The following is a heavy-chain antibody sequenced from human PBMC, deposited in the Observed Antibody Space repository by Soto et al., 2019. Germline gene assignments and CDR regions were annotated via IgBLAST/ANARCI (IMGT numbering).Heavy chain of an antibody. J-gene: IGHJ6*02. CDR1: GYTFTSYY. Sequence: ASVKVSCKASGYTFTSYYMHWVRQAPGQGLEWMGIINPSGGSTRYAQKFQGRVTMTRDTSTSTVYMELSSLRSEDTAVYYCARDLETGHYYYYYGMDVWGQGTTVTVSS. D-gene: IGHD3-9*01. V-gene: IGHV1-46*01. CDR2: INPSGGST. CDR3: ARDLETGHYYYYYGMDV.